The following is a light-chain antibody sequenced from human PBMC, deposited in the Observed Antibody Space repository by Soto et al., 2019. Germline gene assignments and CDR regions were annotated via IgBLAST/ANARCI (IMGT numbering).Light chain of an antibody. V-gene: IGLV2-23*02. J-gene: IGLJ3*02. Sequence: QSALTQPASVSGSPGQSITISCTGTYNLVSWYQQHPGKAPKLMIFAVNKRPSGVSYRFSGSNSDNTASLTISALQAEDGADYFCCSYAGNRRVFGGGTKLTVL. CDR3: CSYAGNRRV. CDR1: YNL. CDR2: AVN.